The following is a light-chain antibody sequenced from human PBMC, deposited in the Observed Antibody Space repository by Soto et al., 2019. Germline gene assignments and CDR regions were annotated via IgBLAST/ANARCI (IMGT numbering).Light chain of an antibody. J-gene: IGLJ1*01. CDR3: SSYTSSFTLV. V-gene: IGLV2-14*01. Sequence: QSALTQPASVSGSPGQPIIISCTGTSSDVGSYKYVSWYQQHPGKAPKLMIYEVSNRPSGVSNRFSGSKSGNTASLTISGLQAEDEADYYCSSYTSSFTLVFGTGTKLTVL. CDR2: EVS. CDR1: SSDVGSYKY.